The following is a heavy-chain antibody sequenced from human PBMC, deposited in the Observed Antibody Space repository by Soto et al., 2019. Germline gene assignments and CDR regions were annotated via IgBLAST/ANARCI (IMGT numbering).Heavy chain of an antibody. Sequence: GGSLRLSCAASGFTFSNAWMSWVRQAPGKGLEWVGRIKSKTDGGTTDYAAPVKGRFTISRDDSKNTLYLQMNSLKTEDTAVYYCTTDFPNDVLLWFGELLSHNYYYGMDVWGQGTTVTVSS. CDR3: TTDFPNDVLLWFGELLSHNYYYGMDV. CDR1: GFTFSNAW. V-gene: IGHV3-15*01. CDR2: IKSKTDGGTT. J-gene: IGHJ6*02. D-gene: IGHD3-10*01.